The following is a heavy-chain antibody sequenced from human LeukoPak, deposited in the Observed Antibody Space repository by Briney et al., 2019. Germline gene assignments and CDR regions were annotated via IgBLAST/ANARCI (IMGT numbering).Heavy chain of an antibody. CDR2: INHSGST. Sequence: SETLSLTCAVSGGSFSGYYWSWIRQPPGKGLEWIGEINHSGSTNYNPSLKSRVTISVDTSKNQFSLKLSSVTAADTAVHYCARGAAAGPINWFDPWGQGTLVTVSS. D-gene: IGHD6-13*01. V-gene: IGHV4-34*01. J-gene: IGHJ5*02. CDR3: ARGAAAGPINWFDP. CDR1: GGSFSGYY.